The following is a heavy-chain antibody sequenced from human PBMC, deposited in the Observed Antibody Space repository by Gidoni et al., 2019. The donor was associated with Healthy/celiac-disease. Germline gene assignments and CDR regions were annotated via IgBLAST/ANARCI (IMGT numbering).Heavy chain of an antibody. J-gene: IGHJ6*02. Sequence: QVQLVESGGGVVQPGRSLRLSCAASGFTFSSYGMHWVRQAPGKGLEWVAVIWYDGSNKYYADSVKGRFTISRDNSKNTLYLQMNSLRAEDTAVYYCARARYCSGGSCYGPLDYYYYGMDVWGQGTTVTVSS. CDR2: IWYDGSNK. D-gene: IGHD2-15*01. CDR3: ARARYCSGGSCYGPLDYYYYGMDV. CDR1: GFTFSSYG. V-gene: IGHV3-33*01.